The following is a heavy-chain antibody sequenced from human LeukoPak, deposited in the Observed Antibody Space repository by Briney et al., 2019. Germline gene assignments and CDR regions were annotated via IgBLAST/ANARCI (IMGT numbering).Heavy chain of an antibody. V-gene: IGHV3-30*18. CDR3: VKADSGYYR. J-gene: IGHJ5*02. D-gene: IGHD3-22*01. Sequence: GRSLRLSCAASGFTFNDYGMHWVRQAPGKGLEWVAVISFDGSDEFYADSVKGRFTIFRDNFKNTLYLQLNSLRAEDTAIYHCVKADSGYYRWGQGTLVTVSS. CDR2: ISFDGSDE. CDR1: GFTFNDYG.